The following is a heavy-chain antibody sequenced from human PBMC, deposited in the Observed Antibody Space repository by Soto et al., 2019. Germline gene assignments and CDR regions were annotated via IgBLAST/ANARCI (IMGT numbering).Heavy chain of an antibody. CDR3: ARDGASALTTYPDI. CDR1: GGSISSGGYY. CDR2: IYYSGST. V-gene: IGHV4-31*03. Sequence: SETLSLTCTVSGGSISSGGYYWSWIRQHPGKGREGIGYIYYSGSTYYNPSLKSRVTISVDTSKNQFSLKLSSVTAADTAVYYCARDGASALTTYPDICGQGTMVTVSS. J-gene: IGHJ3*02. D-gene: IGHD3-9*01.